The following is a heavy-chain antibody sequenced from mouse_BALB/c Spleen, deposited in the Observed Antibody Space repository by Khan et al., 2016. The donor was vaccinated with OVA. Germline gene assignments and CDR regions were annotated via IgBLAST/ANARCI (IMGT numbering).Heavy chain of an antibody. CDR2: ITYSGGT. V-gene: IGHV3-2*02. J-gene: IGHJ3*01. CDR1: GYSITSDYA. CDR3: ARWFAY. Sequence: EVQFQESGPGLVKPSQSLSLTCTVTGYSITSDYAWNWIRQFPGNKLEWMGYITYSGGTSYHPSLKSRISITRDTSKNQFFLRLNSVTTEDSATYYCARWFAYWGQGTLVTVS.